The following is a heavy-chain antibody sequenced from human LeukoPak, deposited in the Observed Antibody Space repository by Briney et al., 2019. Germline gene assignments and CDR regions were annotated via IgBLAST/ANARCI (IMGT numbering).Heavy chain of an antibody. Sequence: GESLKISCKCSGNSFNNFWIGWVRQMPGKGLEWMGMIYVGDSDTRSSPSFQGQVTISADKSISTAYLQWSSLKASNTAMYYCARGGGDGTGYYDSWGQGTLVSVSS. CDR1: GNSFNNFW. J-gene: IGHJ5*01. CDR3: ARGGGDGTGYYDS. D-gene: IGHD3-9*01. V-gene: IGHV5-51*01. CDR2: IYVGDSDT.